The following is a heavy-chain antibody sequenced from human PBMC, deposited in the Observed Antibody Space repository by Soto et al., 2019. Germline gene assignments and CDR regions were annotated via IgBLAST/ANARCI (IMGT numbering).Heavy chain of an antibody. CDR3: ARNLGSTNVGHAFDL. D-gene: IGHD1-26*01. V-gene: IGHV2-70*11. CDR2: IDWDDDK. Sequence: SGPTLVNPTQTLTLTCTFSGFSLSTSGMCVSWIRQPPGKALEWLARIDWDDDKYYSTSLKTRLTISKDTSKNQVVLTMTNMDPVDTATYYCARNLGSTNVGHAFDLWGQGTMVTV. CDR1: GFSLSTSGMC. J-gene: IGHJ3*01.